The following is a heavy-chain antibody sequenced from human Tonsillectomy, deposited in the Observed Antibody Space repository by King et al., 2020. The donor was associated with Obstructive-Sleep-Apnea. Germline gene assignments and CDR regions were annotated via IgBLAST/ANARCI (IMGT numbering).Heavy chain of an antibody. J-gene: IGHJ4*02. Sequence: LQLQESGPGLVKPSETLSLTCTVSGGSISSSNYYWGWIRQPPGKGLEWIGSIYYSGSTYYNPSLKSRVTISVDTSKNQFSLKLNSVTAADTAVYYCARDIRIVRFGELNDYFDYWGQGTLVTVSS. D-gene: IGHD3-10*01. CDR2: IYYSGST. CDR3: ARDIRIVRFGELNDYFDY. V-gene: IGHV4-39*07. CDR1: GGSISSSNYY.